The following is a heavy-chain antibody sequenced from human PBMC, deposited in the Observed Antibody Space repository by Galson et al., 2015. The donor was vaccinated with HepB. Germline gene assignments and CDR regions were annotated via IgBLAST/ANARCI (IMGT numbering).Heavy chain of an antibody. CDR1: GFTFSSYG. V-gene: IGHV3-30*03. CDR3: ARNKASVEPAAYDY. CDR2: ISYDGSNK. D-gene: IGHD2-2*01. J-gene: IGHJ4*02. Sequence: SLRLSCAASGFTFSSYGMHWVRQAPGKGLEWVAVISYDGSNKYCADSVKGRFTISRDNSKNTLYLQMNNLRTEDSAIYYCARNKASVEPAAYDYWGQGTLVSVSS.